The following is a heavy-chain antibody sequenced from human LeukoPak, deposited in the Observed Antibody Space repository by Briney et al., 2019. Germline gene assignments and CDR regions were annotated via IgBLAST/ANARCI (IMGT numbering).Heavy chain of an antibody. V-gene: IGHV3-21*01. CDR1: GFTFSSYS. J-gene: IGHJ4*02. CDR3: ARVPHAMVRGVIITEFYFDY. D-gene: IGHD3-10*01. Sequence: GGSLRLSCAASGFTFSSYSMNWVRQAPGKGLEWVSSISSSSNYIYYADSVKGRFTISRDNAKNSLYLQMNSLRAEDTAVYYCARVPHAMVRGVIITEFYFDYWGQGTLVTVSS. CDR2: ISSSSNYI.